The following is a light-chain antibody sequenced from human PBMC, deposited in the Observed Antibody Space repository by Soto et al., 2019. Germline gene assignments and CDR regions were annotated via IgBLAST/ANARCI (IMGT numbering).Light chain of an antibody. V-gene: IGKV3-20*01. Sequence: EIVLTQSPGTLSLSPGERATLSCRASQSVSNNYLAWYQQKPGQAPRLLICGASNRATGIPDRFSGSGSGTDFTLTISRLEPEDFAVYYCQQYGSSRTFGQGTKVDIK. CDR3: QQYGSSRT. CDR2: GAS. J-gene: IGKJ1*01. CDR1: QSVSNNY.